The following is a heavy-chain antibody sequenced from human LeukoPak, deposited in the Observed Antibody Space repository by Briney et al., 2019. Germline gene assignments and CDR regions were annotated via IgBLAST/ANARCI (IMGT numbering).Heavy chain of an antibody. Sequence: ASVKVSCKASGYTFTSYGISWVRQAPGQGLEWMGWISAYNGNTNYAQKLQGRVTMTTDTSTSTAYMERRSLRSDDTAVYYSSKAAEDYYYGMDVWGKGTTVTVSS. J-gene: IGHJ6*04. V-gene: IGHV1-18*04. CDR2: ISAYNGNT. D-gene: IGHD6-13*01. CDR3: SKAAEDYYYGMDV. CDR1: GYTFTSYG.